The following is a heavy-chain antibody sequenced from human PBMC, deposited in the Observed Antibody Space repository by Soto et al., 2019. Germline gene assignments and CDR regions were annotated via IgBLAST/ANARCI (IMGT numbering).Heavy chain of an antibody. V-gene: IGHV3-7*01. Sequence: PGGSLRLSCAASGFTFSSYWMSWVRQAPGKGLEWVANIKQDGSEKYYVDSVKGRFTISRDNAKNSLYLQMNSLRAEDTAVYYCARLNYDILTGYFLDVWGKGTTVTVSS. CDR2: IKQDGSEK. D-gene: IGHD3-9*01. CDR3: ARLNYDILTGYFLDV. CDR1: GFTFSSYW. J-gene: IGHJ6*04.